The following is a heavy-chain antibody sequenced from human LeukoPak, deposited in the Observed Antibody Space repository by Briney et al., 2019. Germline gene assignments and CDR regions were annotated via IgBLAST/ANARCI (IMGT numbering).Heavy chain of an antibody. V-gene: IGHV3-7*01. D-gene: IGHD3-10*01. CDR3: ARGPPYGSRSDFLDY. Sequence: GGSLRLSCVASGFSISSHWMSWVRQAPGKGLEWVASLKEDVSARNLVDSVKGRFTISTDNAKNSLNLQMNSLRVEDTAVYYCARGPPYGSRSDFLDYWCLGTLVTVSS. CDR1: GFSISSHW. J-gene: IGHJ4*02. CDR2: LKEDVSAR.